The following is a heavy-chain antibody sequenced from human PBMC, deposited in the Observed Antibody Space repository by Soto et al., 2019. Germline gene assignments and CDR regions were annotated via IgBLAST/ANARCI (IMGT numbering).Heavy chain of an antibody. CDR3: AKNYGPNYYYGMDV. V-gene: IGHV3-23*01. Sequence: PGGSLRLSCAASGFTFSSYAMSWVRQAPGKGLEWVSAIGGSGGSTYYADSVKGRFTISRDNSKNTLYLQMNSLRAEDTAVYYCAKNYGPNYYYGMDVWGQGTTVTVSS. CDR1: GFTFSSYA. D-gene: IGHD4-17*01. J-gene: IGHJ6*02. CDR2: IGGSGGST.